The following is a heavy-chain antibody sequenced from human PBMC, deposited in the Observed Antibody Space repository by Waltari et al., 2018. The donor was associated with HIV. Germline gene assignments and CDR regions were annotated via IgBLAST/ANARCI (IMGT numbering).Heavy chain of an antibody. Sequence: QGQLVQSGAEVKKPGASVKVSCKASGYTFTATYIHWVRQAPGQGLEWMGRINPKSGVTHYSQKFQDRLTLTRDTSITTPYMELTSLRSDDTARYFCFYFSNTESYGFDVWGQGTTVTVSS. V-gene: IGHV1-2*06. J-gene: IGHJ6*02. CDR1: GYTFTATY. CDR2: INPKSGVT. D-gene: IGHD2-8*01. CDR3: FYFSNTESYGFDV.